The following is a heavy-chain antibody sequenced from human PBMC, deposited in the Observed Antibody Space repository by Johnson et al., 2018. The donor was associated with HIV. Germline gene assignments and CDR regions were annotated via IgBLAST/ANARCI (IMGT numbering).Heavy chain of an antibody. CDR3: ARSGVVGATSAVDAFDI. CDR2: ISGSGGST. J-gene: IGHJ3*02. D-gene: IGHD1-26*01. Sequence: VQLVESGGGLVQPGGSLRLSCAASGFTFSSYAMSWVRQAPGKGLEWVSAISGSGGSTYYADSVKGRFTISRDNSKNTLYLQMNSLRAEDTAVYYCARSGVVGATSAVDAFDIWGQGTMVTVSS. V-gene: IGHV3-23*04. CDR1: GFTFSSYA.